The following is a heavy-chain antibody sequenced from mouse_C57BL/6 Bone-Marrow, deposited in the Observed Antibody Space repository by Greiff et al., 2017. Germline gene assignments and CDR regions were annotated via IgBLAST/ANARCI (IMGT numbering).Heavy chain of an antibody. Sequence: QVQLQQPGAELVKPGASVKLSCKASGYTFTSYWMQWVKQRPGQGLEWIGEIDPSDSYTNYNQKFKGKATLTVDTSSSSAYMQLSSLTSEDSAVYYCALYGGYPLADWGQGTLVTVSA. CDR3: ALYGGYPLAD. CDR2: IDPSDSYT. J-gene: IGHJ3*01. D-gene: IGHD2-3*01. V-gene: IGHV1-50*01. CDR1: GYTFTSYW.